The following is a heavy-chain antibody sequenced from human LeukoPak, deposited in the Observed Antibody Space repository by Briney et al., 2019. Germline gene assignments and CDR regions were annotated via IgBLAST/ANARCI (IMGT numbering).Heavy chain of an antibody. CDR2: IYTSGST. CDR3: AREAGGYFDY. J-gene: IGHJ4*02. D-gene: IGHD3-16*01. Sequence: SETLSLTCTVSGGSISSGSYYWSWIRQPAGKGLEWIGRIYTSGSTNYNPSLRSRVTISVDTSKNQFSLKLSSVTAADTAVYYCAREAGGYFDYWGQGTLVTVSS. V-gene: IGHV4-61*02. CDR1: GGSISSGSYY.